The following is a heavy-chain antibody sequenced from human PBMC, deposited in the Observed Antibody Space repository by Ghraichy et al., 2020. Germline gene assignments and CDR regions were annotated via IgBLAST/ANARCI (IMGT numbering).Heavy chain of an antibody. CDR1: GYTFTSYA. D-gene: IGHD3-22*01. CDR3: ARGYYDSSGYQGGDAFDI. CDR2: INAGNGNT. Sequence: ASVKVSCKASGYTFTSYAMHSVRQAPGQRLEWMGWINAGNGNTKYSQKFQGRVTITRDTSASTAYMELSSLRSEDTAVYYCARGYYDSSGYQGGDAFDIWGKVTMVTVSS. J-gene: IGHJ3*02. V-gene: IGHV1-3*01.